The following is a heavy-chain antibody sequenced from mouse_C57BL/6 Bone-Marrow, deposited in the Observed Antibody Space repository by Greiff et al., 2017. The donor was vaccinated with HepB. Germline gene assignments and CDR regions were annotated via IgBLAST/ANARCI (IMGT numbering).Heavy chain of an antibody. Sequence: VKLQEPGAELVKPGASVKMSCKASGYTFTSYWISWVKQRPGQGLEWIGDIYPGSGSTNYNEKFKSKATLTVDTSSSTAYMQLSSLTSEDSAVYYCARRDSSDAMDYWGQGTSVTVSS. D-gene: IGHD3-2*02. J-gene: IGHJ4*01. CDR2: IYPGSGST. CDR1: GYTFTSYW. CDR3: ARRDSSDAMDY. V-gene: IGHV1-55*01.